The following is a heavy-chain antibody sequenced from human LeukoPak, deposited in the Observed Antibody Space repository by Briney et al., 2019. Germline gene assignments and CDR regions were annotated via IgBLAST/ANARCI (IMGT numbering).Heavy chain of an antibody. CDR1: GGTFSRNA. J-gene: IGHJ5*02. D-gene: IGHD3-22*01. CDR3: ARDLRNYYDSSGLNWFDP. V-gene: IGHV1-69*13. Sequence: SVTVSFTASGGTFSRNAISWVRQAPGQGLEWMGGIIPIFGTANYAQKFQGRVTITADESTSTAYMELSSLRSEDTAVYYCARDLRNYYDSSGLNWFDPWGQGTLVTVSS. CDR2: IIPIFGTA.